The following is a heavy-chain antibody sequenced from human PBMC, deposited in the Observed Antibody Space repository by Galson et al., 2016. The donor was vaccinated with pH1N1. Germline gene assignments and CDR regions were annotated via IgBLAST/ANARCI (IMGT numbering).Heavy chain of an antibody. D-gene: IGHD7-27*01. CDR2: FYNSGST. CDR1: GGSISSEY. J-gene: IGHJ4*02. Sequence: SETLSLTCTVSGGSISSEYWSWIRQPPGKGLEWIGFFYNSGSTKYNPSLKIRVTISADTSKKQFSLRLSSVTAADTAVYYCARHADTSTWGLLYWGRGILVTASS. CDR3: ARHADTSTWGLLY. V-gene: IGHV4-59*08.